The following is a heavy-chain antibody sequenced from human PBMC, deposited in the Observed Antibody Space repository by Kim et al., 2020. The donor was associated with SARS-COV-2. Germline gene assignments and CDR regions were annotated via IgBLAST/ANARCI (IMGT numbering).Heavy chain of an antibody. V-gene: IGHV3-7*01. CDR1: GFSFSRHW. J-gene: IGHJ4*02. D-gene: IGHD6-19*01. Sequence: GGSLRLSCAASGFSFSRHWMSWVRQTPGKGLEWLANINQDGSDIHCVDSVKGRFTISRDNAKSSVYLQMNSLRAEDTAVYYCAAEYISDWSGEFDDWGQGTLGAVSS. CDR3: AAEYISDWSGEFDD. CDR2: INQDGSDI.